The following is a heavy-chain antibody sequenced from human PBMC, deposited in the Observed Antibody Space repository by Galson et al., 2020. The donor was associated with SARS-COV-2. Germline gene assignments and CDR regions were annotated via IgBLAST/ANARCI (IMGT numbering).Heavy chain of an antibody. D-gene: IGHD6-19*01. CDR2: IWYAGSNK. CDR3: ARESPVAGPLDV. Sequence: GGSLRLSCAASGFTFSSYGMHWVRQAPGKGLEWVAVIWYAGSNKYYADSVKGRFTISRDNSKNTLYLQMNSLRAEDTAVYYCARESPVAGPLDVWGQGTTVTVSS. J-gene: IGHJ6*02. V-gene: IGHV3-33*01. CDR1: GFTFSSYG.